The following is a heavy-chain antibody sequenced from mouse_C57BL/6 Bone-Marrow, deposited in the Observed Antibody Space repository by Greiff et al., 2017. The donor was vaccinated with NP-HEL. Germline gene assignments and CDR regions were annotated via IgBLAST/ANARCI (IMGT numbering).Heavy chain of an antibody. J-gene: IGHJ4*01. D-gene: IGHD2-5*01. V-gene: IGHV1-81*01. CDR1: GYTFTSYG. CDR2: IYPRSGNT. Sequence: QVQLKQSGAELARPGASVKLSCKASGYTFTSYGISWVKQRTGQGLEWIGEIYPRSGNTYYNEKFKGKATLTADKSSSTAYMELRSLTSEDSAVYFCARSRYSNYDYAMDYWGQGTSVTVSS. CDR3: ARSRYSNYDYAMDY.